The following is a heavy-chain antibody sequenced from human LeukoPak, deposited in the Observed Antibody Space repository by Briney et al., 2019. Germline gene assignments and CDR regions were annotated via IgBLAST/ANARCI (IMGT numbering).Heavy chain of an antibody. CDR1: GFIVSGDF. CDR3: ARERGRGRDSPWFDY. J-gene: IGHJ4*02. V-gene: IGHV3-53*01. D-gene: IGHD1-26*01. CDR2: IYSDGST. Sequence: GSLRLSCAASGFIVSGDFMSWVRQAPGKGLEWVSVIYSDGSTYYADSVKGRFTISRDNSKNTLDLQMTGLRAEDTAVYYCARERGRGRDSPWFDYWGQGTLVTVSS.